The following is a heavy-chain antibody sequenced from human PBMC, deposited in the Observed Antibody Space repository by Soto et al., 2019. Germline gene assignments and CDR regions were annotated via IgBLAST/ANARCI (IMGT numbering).Heavy chain of an antibody. CDR3: AKVYDSSGYYYGTPYYHYGMDV. CDR1: GGTFSSYA. J-gene: IGHJ6*02. D-gene: IGHD3-22*01. CDR2: IIPIFGTA. V-gene: IGHV1-69*13. Sequence: ASVKVSCKASGGTFSSYAISWVRQAPGQGLEWMGGIIPIFGTANYAQKFQGRVTITADESTSTAYMELSSLRSEDTAVYYCAKVYDSSGYYYGTPYYHYGMDVWGQGTTVTVSS.